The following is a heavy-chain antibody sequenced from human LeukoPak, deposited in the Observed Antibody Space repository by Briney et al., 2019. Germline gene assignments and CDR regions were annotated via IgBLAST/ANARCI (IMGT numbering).Heavy chain of an antibody. CDR2: MNPKTGTT. V-gene: IGHV1-8*01. CDR3: ARGLLGYYYYCMDV. D-gene: IGHD2-21*01. J-gene: IGHJ6*03. CDR1: RSTFKTYD. Sequence: ASVKVSCKASRSTFKTYDIHWVRQTRGQGLEWMAWMNPKTGTTGYATTFQGRISMTSNTSISTAYMELSSVRPEDTAIYYCARGLLGYYYYCMDVWGEGTTVTVSS.